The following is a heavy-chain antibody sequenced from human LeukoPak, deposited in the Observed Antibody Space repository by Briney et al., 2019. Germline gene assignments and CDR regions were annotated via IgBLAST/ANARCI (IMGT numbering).Heavy chain of an antibody. J-gene: IGHJ3*02. V-gene: IGHV3-30*18. Sequence: GGSLRLSCAASGFTFSSCGMHWVRQAPGKGLEWVAVISYDGSNKYYADSVKGRFTISGDNSKNTLFLEMNSLRAEDTAVYYCAKALTSGWYLDAFNIWGQGTKVTVSS. D-gene: IGHD6-19*01. CDR2: ISYDGSNK. CDR3: AKALTSGWYLDAFNI. CDR1: GFTFSSCG.